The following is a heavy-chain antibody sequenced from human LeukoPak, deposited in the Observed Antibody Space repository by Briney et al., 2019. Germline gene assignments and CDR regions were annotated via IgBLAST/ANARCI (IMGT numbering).Heavy chain of an antibody. J-gene: IGHJ4*02. D-gene: IGHD3-9*01. V-gene: IGHV3-48*04. CDR1: GFNFSRTN. CDR2: ITRSSTTI. Sequence: GGSLRLSCAASGFNFSRTNFNWVRQAPGKGLEWVSYITRSSTTIYYADSVKGRFTISRDNAKNSLYLQMNSLRAEDTAVYYCAREAEDYDILTGYPYFDYWGQGTLVTVSS. CDR3: AREAEDYDILTGYPYFDY.